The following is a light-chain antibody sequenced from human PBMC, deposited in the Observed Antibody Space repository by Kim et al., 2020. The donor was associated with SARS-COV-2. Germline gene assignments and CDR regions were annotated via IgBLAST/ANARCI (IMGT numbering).Light chain of an antibody. CDR1: SLRSYF. V-gene: IGLV3-19*01. CDR3: NSRDSRGNYWV. Sequence: SSELTQDPAVSVALGQIVRITCQGDSLRSYFASWYQQKPGQAPLLVIYGKNNRPSGIPDRFSGSSSGNTASLTITGAQAEDEADYYCNSRDSRGNYWVFGGGTKLTVL. CDR2: GKN. J-gene: IGLJ3*02.